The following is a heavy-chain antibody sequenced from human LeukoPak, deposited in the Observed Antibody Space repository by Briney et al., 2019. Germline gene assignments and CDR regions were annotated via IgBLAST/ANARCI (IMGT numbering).Heavy chain of an antibody. CDR2: IYYSGST. Sequence: PSETLSLTCAVYGGSFSGYYWSWIRQPPGKGLEWIGSIYYSGSTYYNPSLKSRVTISVDTSKNQFSLKLSSVTAADTAVYYCARLFAGAAADWGQGTLVTVSS. CDR3: ARLFAGAAAD. J-gene: IGHJ4*02. V-gene: IGHV4-34*01. D-gene: IGHD3-16*01. CDR1: GGSFSGYY.